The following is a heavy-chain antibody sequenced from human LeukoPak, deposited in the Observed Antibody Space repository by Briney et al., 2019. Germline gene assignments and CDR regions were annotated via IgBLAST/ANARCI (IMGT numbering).Heavy chain of an antibody. CDR1: GGSISSGGYY. V-gene: IGHV4-31*03. J-gene: IGHJ3*02. Sequence: SQTLSLTCTVSGGSISSGGYYWSWIRQHPGKGLEWIGYIYYSGSTYHNPSLKSRVTISVDTSKNQFSLKLSSVTAADTAVYYCARGADYYDSSGYLHAFDIWGQGTMVTVSS. CDR2: IYYSGST. CDR3: ARGADYYDSSGYLHAFDI. D-gene: IGHD3-22*01.